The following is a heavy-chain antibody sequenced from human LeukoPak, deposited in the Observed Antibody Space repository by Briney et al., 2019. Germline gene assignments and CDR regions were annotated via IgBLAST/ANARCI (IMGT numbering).Heavy chain of an antibody. J-gene: IGHJ6*02. Sequence: SETLSLTCIVSGGSISSSYWSWIRQPPGKGLEWIGYIFYSGSTDYNPSRKGRVAISVDTSKNQFSLELSSVTAADTAVYYCTRHGDRSGSSNTFYYVMDVWGQGTTVTVSS. D-gene: IGHD3-22*01. CDR2: IFYSGST. CDR3: TRHGDRSGSSNTFYYVMDV. CDR1: GGSISSSY. V-gene: IGHV4-59*08.